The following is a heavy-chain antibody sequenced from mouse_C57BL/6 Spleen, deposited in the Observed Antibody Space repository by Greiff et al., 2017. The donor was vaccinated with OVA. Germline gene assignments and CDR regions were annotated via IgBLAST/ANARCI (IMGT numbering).Heavy chain of an antibody. CDR2: IYPGDGDT. V-gene: IGHV1-82*01. D-gene: IGHD2-5*01. J-gene: IGHJ2*01. CDR3: ARDYSNYDYFDY. CDR1: GYAFSSSW. Sequence: QVQLQQSGPELVKPGASVKISCKASGYAFSSSWMNWVKQRPGKGLEWIGRIYPGDGDTNYNGKFKGKATLTADKSSSTAYMQLSSLTSEDSAVYFCARDYSNYDYFDYWGQGTTLTFSS.